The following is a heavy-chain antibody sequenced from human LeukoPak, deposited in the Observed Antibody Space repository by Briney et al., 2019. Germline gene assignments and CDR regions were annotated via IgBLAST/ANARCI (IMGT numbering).Heavy chain of an antibody. CDR3: ARAPDYYDSSGYYYEGAFDI. D-gene: IGHD3-22*01. CDR1: GGSVSSGSYY. J-gene: IGHJ3*02. CDR2: INYSGST. V-gene: IGHV4-61*01. Sequence: PSETLSLTCTVSGGSVSSGSYYWSWIRQPPGKGLEWIGYINYSGSTNYNPSLNSRVTISVDTSKNQFSLKLSSVTAADTAVYYCARAPDYYDSSGYYYEGAFDIWGQGTMVSVSS.